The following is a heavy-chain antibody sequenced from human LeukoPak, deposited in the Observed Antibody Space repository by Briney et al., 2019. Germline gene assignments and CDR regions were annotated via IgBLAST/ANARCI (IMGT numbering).Heavy chain of an antibody. CDR2: IKQDGSEK. CDR3: AKDQRNSLVGASDY. CDR1: GFTFSSYW. J-gene: IGHJ4*02. V-gene: IGHV3-7*03. Sequence: GGSLRLSCAASGFTFSSYWMSWVRQAPGKGLEWVANIKQDGSEKYYVDSVKGRFTISRDNAKNSLYLQMNSLRAEDTAVYYCAKDQRNSLVGASDYWGQGTLVTVSS. D-gene: IGHD1-26*01.